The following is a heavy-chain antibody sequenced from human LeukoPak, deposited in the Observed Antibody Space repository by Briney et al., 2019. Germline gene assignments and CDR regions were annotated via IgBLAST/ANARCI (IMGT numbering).Heavy chain of an antibody. J-gene: IGHJ4*02. Sequence: SETLSLTCAASGGSTSSSNWWSWVRQPPGKGLEWIGEIYHSGSTNYNPSLKSRVTISVDKSKNQFSLKLSSVTAADTAVYYCASPQYSSGWYGDGYWGQGTLVTVSS. CDR1: GGSTSSSNW. CDR3: ASPQYSSGWYGDGY. CDR2: IYHSGST. V-gene: IGHV4-4*02. D-gene: IGHD6-19*01.